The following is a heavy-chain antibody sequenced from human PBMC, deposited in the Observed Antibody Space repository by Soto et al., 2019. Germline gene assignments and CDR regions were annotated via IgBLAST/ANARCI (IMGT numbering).Heavy chain of an antibody. V-gene: IGHV4-4*02. J-gene: IGHJ6*02. CDR3: ARDLLGSAGSSWSGAYYYYGMDV. D-gene: IGHD6-6*01. CDR1: GGSISSSNW. Sequence: QVQLQESGPGLVKPSGTLSLTCAVSGGSISSSNWWSWVRQPPGKGLEWIGEIYHSGSTNYNPSLKSRVTISVDKSKNQFSLKLSSVTAADTAVYYCARDLLGSAGSSWSGAYYYYGMDVWGQGTTVTVSS. CDR2: IYHSGST.